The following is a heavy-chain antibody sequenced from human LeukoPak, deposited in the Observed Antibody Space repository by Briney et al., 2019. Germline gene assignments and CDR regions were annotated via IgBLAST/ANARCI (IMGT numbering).Heavy chain of an antibody. D-gene: IGHD3-22*01. J-gene: IGHJ3*02. Sequence: SETLSLTCTVSGGSIGSYYWSWIRQPAGKGLEWIGRIYTSGSTNYNPSLKSRVTMSVDTSKNQFSLKLSSVTAADPAVYYCARGEMHYYDSSGYYREDAFDIWGQGTMVTVSS. CDR2: IYTSGST. CDR3: ARGEMHYYDSSGYYREDAFDI. V-gene: IGHV4-4*07. CDR1: GGSIGSYY.